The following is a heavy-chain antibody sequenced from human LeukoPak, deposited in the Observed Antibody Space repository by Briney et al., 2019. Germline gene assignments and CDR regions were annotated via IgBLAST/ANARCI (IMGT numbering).Heavy chain of an antibody. CDR1: GISLSTSGVG. CDR2: IYWNDDK. Sequence: SGPTLVNPTQPPTLTFTFSGISLSTSGVGVGWLRQPPGKALEWPALIYWNDDKHYSPSLKSRLTIAKDTSRNQVVLTMSNMGPVDTATYYCAHRGVRYYFDYWGQGTLVTVSS. D-gene: IGHD3-10*01. V-gene: IGHV2-5*01. CDR3: AHRGVRYYFDY. J-gene: IGHJ4*02.